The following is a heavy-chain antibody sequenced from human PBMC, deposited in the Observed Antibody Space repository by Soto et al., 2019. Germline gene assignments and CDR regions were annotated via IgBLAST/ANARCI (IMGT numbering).Heavy chain of an antibody. Sequence: PSETLSLTCAVYGGSFSGYYWSWIRQPPGKGLEWIGEINHSGSTNYNPSLKSRVTISVDTSKNQFSLKLSSVTAADTAVYYCATLPTVTTQLSDYWGQGTLVTVSS. D-gene: IGHD4-17*01. J-gene: IGHJ4*02. V-gene: IGHV4-34*01. CDR3: ATLPTVTTQLSDY. CDR2: INHSGST. CDR1: GGSFSGYY.